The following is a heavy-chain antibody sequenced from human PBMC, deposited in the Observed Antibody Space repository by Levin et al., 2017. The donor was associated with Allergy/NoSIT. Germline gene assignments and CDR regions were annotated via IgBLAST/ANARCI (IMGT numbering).Heavy chain of an antibody. CDR2: ISSSSSTI. D-gene: IGHD2-2*01. V-gene: IGHV3-48*01. CDR1: GFTFSSYS. J-gene: IGHJ3*02. CDR3: ARDEYCSSTSCYASAFDI. Sequence: GGSLRLSCAASGFTFSSYSMNWVRQAPGKGLEWVSYISSSSSTIYYADSVKGRFTISRDNAKNSLYLQMNSLRAEDTAVYYCARDEYCSSTSCYASAFDIWGQGTMVTVSS.